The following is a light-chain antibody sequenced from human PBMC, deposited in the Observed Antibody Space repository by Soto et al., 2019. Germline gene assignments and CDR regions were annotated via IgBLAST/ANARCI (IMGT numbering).Light chain of an antibody. CDR3: QQRSNWPRT. Sequence: EIVLTLSPATLSLSQGERATLSCRASQSVSSSYLVWHQQKPGQAPRLLIYGASSRATGVPDRFSGSGSGTDFTLTISSLEPEDFAVYYCQQRSNWPRTFGQGTKVDIK. CDR1: QSVSSSY. J-gene: IGKJ1*01. CDR2: GAS. V-gene: IGKV3D-20*02.